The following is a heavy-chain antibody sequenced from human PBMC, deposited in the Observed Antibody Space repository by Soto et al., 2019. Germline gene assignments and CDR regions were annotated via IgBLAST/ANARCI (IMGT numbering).Heavy chain of an antibody. D-gene: IGHD7-27*01. Sequence: QLQLVASGGGVVQPGRSLSLSCEASGFTFSAYGLHWVRQAPGKGLEWVAVITYDGGNKYYADSGKGRFTISRDNSKNMVYLQMNGLRAEDTAVYYCARDSNWGYWYFDLWGRGTLVTVSS. CDR1: GFTFSAYG. V-gene: IGHV3-33*01. J-gene: IGHJ2*01. CDR3: ARDSNWGYWYFDL. CDR2: ITYDGGNK.